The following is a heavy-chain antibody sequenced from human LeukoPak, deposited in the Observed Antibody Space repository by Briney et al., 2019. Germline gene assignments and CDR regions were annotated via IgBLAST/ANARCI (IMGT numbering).Heavy chain of an antibody. CDR3: ARGNYFGAYGMDV. CDR2: IYYSGST. D-gene: IGHD4-11*01. J-gene: IGHJ6*02. V-gene: IGHV4-61*01. CDR1: GGSVSSGSYY. Sequence: SETLSLTCTVSGGSVSSGSYYWSWIRQPPGKGLEWIGYIYYSGSTNYNPSLKSRVTISVDTSKNQFSLKLSSVTAADTAVYYCARGNYFGAYGMDVWGQGTTVTVSS.